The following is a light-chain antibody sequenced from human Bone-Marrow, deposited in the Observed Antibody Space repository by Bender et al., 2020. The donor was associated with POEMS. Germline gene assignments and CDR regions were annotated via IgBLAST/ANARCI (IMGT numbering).Light chain of an antibody. CDR3: HSVDNSATYQV. CDR1: ALPKQS. J-gene: IGLJ1*01. CDR2: KDT. V-gene: IGLV3-25*03. Sequence: SFELTQPPSVSVSPGQTARITCSGDALPKQSAYWYQQKPGQAPVLVIYKDTERPSGIPERFSGSSSGTTVTLTISGVQAEDEADYYCHSVDNSATYQVFGTGTKVTVL.